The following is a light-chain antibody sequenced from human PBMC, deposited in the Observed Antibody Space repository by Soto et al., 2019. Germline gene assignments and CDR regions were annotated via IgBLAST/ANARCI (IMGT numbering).Light chain of an antibody. CDR3: CSYAGSSTYV. CDR1: SSDVGSYNL. Sequence: QSVLTQPASVSGSPGQSITISCTGTSSDVGSYNLVSWYQQHPGKAPKLMIYEVSERPSGVSNRFSGSKSGYTASLTISGLQAEDEADYFCCSYAGSSTYVFGTGTKLTVL. V-gene: IGLV2-23*02. CDR2: EVS. J-gene: IGLJ1*01.